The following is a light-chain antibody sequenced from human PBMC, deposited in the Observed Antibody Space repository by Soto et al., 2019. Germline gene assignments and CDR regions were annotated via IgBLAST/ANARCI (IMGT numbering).Light chain of an antibody. CDR3: QLYGGSHMFS. CDR1: QSISSSY. Sequence: EIVLTQSPGTLSLSPGEGGTLSCRASQSISSSYLAWYQQKPGQSPRLLIYAASSRATGIPDRFSGSGSGTDFTLTNSRLEPEDFAVCQLYGGSHMFSFGQGTKLEIK. J-gene: IGKJ2*01. V-gene: IGKV3-20*01. CDR2: AAS.